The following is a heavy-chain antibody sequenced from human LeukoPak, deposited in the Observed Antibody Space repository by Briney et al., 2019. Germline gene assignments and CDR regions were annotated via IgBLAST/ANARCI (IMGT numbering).Heavy chain of an antibody. CDR2: IYYSGST. Sequence: SDTLSLTCTVSGGSISSYYWSWIRQPPGKGLEWIGYIYYSGSTNYNPSLRTRVTISVDTSKNQFSLKLTSVTAADTAVYYCARVRAYCGGDCYSEYFDYWGQGTLVTVSS. CDR3: ARVRAYCGGDCYSEYFDY. J-gene: IGHJ4*02. CDR1: GGSISSYY. V-gene: IGHV4-59*01. D-gene: IGHD2-21*02.